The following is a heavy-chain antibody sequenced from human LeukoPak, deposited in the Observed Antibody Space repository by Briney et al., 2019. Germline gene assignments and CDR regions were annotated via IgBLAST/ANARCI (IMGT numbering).Heavy chain of an antibody. V-gene: IGHV1-69*01. Sequence: CSVKVSCKASGGTFISYAISWVGQAPGQGGEWMGGIIPIFGTANYAQKFQGRVTITPDDSPSTAYMELSSLRSEDTAVYYCASTGGREYQLLLGRYYYYYMDVWGKGTTVTVSS. CDR1: GGTFISYA. D-gene: IGHD2-2*01. J-gene: IGHJ6*03. CDR3: ASTGGREYQLLLGRYYYYYMDV. CDR2: IIPIFGTA.